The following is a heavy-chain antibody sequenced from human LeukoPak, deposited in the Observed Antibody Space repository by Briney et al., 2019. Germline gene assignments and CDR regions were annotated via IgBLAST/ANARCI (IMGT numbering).Heavy chain of an antibody. Sequence: GGSLRLSCAASGFTVSSNYMSWVRQAPGKGLEWVSVIYSGGSTYYADSVKGRFTISRDNSKNTLYLQMNSLRAEDMAVYYCAKTQAAVGKAWFDPWGQGTLVTVSS. CDR1: GFTVSSNY. CDR3: AKTQAAVGKAWFDP. CDR2: IYSGGST. D-gene: IGHD6-13*01. V-gene: IGHV3-66*01. J-gene: IGHJ5*02.